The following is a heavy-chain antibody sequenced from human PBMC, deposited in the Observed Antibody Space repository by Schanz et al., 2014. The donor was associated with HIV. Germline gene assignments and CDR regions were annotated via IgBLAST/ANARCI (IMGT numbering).Heavy chain of an antibody. CDR2: INPIGGST. V-gene: IGHV1-46*01. CDR3: ARAPYTSGWYGVDY. Sequence: QVHLVQSGAEVKKPGASVTVSCKASGYTFTSHYIHWVRQAPGQGFEWMAIINPIGGSTSYAQRLHGIVTMTRDTSTSTVYMELSSLRSEDTAVYYCARAPYTSGWYGVDYWGQGTLVTVSS. D-gene: IGHD6-19*01. CDR1: GYTFTSHY. J-gene: IGHJ4*02.